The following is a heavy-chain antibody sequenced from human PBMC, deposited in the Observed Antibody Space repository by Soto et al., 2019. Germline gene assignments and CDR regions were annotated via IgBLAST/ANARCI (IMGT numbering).Heavy chain of an antibody. J-gene: IGHJ6*02. V-gene: IGHV3-11*06. CDR1: GFSVGDNY. CDR2: SSSSGGYT. Sequence: QVQLVESGGGLVEPGGSLRLSCAASGFSVGDNYMTWIRQAPGKGLEWLSCSSSSGGYTNYADSVKGRFTISRDNAKNFLYLQMESLRAADTAVYFCASSSRRRHVFTFYYDLDVGCQGTTVTFSS. CDR3: ASSSRRRHVFTFYYDLDV. D-gene: IGHD3-16*01.